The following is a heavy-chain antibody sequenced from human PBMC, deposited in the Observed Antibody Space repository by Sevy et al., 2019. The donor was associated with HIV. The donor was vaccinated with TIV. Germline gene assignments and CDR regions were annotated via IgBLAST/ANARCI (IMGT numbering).Heavy chain of an antibody. CDR3: ARDRIQPSYGMDV. D-gene: IGHD5-18*01. J-gene: IGHJ6*02. CDR2: INPSGGST. V-gene: IGHV1-46*01. Sequence: ASVKVSCKASGYTFTGYYMHWVRQAPGQGLEWMGIINPSGGSTSYAQMFQGRVTMTRDTSTSTVYMELSSLRSEDTAVYYCARDRIQPSYGMDVWGQGPTVTVSS. CDR1: GYTFTGYY.